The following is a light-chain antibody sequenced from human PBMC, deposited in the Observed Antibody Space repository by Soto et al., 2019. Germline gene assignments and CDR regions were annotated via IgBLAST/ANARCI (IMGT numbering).Light chain of an antibody. CDR2: TAS. CDR1: QYISSS. Sequence: DIRLTQSPSSLSASVGDRVTITCRASQYISSSLNWYHQKPGKAPKLLIYTASSLLSGVPSRFSGSGSGTDFTLTISSLQPEDFATYFCQQSYSTPLTFGGGTKVEIK. CDR3: QQSYSTPLT. V-gene: IGKV1-39*01. J-gene: IGKJ4*01.